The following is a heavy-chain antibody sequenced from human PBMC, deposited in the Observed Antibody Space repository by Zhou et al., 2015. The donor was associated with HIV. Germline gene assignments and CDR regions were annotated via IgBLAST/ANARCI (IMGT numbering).Heavy chain of an antibody. J-gene: IGHJ4*03. D-gene: IGHD2-21*01. V-gene: IGHV1-2*02. CDR1: GYTVSDYY. CDR2: INFNSGGT. Sequence: QAHLAQSGPQIKQPGASVKVSCGASGYTVSDYYIHWVRQAPGQGLEWMGWINFNSGGTNYAQKFRDRVTLTRDTALTTAYMELTRLRFDDTAIYFCARVPPIYSVVAANALDVWGRGTLVTVSA. CDR3: ARVPPIYSVVAANALDV.